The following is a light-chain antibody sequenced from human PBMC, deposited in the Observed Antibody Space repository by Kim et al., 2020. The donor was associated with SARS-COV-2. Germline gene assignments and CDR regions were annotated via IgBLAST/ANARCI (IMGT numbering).Light chain of an antibody. CDR2: DVS. CDR1: SSDVGGYNY. V-gene: IGLV2-8*01. Sequence: QSALTQPPSASGSPGQSVTISCTGTSSDVGGYNYVSWYQQHPGKAPKLMIYDVSKRPSGVSNRFSGSKSGNTASLTISGLQAEDEADYYCSSYPGSKKVFGRGTQLTVL. CDR3: SSYPGSKKV. J-gene: IGLJ7*01.